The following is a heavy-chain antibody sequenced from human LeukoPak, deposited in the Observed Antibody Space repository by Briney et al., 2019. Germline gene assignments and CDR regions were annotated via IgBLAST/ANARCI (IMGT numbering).Heavy chain of an antibody. J-gene: IGHJ4*02. V-gene: IGHV3-33*01. CDR1: GFTFSSYG. CDR3: ARGYYDSSGYYYENYFDY. Sequence: GRSLRLSCAASGFTFSSYGMHWVRQAPGKGLEWVAVIWYDGSNKYYADSVKGRFTISRDNSKNTLYLQMNSLRAEDTAVYYCARGYYDSSGYYYENYFDYWGQGTLVTVSS. D-gene: IGHD3-22*01. CDR2: IWYDGSNK.